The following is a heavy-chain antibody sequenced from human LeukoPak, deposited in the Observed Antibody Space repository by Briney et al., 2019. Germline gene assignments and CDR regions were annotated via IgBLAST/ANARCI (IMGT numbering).Heavy chain of an antibody. CDR2: ISSSSSYI. J-gene: IGHJ4*02. D-gene: IGHD6-13*01. CDR3: ARDRAAAVTDY. Sequence: GGSLRLSCAASGFTFSSYSMNWVRQAPGKGLEWVSSISSSSSYIYYADLVKGRFTISRDNAKNSLYLQMNSLRAEDTAVYYCARDRAAAVTDYWGQGTLVTVSS. V-gene: IGHV3-21*01. CDR1: GFTFSSYS.